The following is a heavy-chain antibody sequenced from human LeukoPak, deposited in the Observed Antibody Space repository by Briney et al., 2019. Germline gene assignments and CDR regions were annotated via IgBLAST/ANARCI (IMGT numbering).Heavy chain of an antibody. D-gene: IGHD3-10*01. CDR3: ARDRSRSTPWFGERDYYYYGIDV. CDR2: ISSSGSTI. CDR1: GFTFSDYY. Sequence: PGGSLRLSCAASGFTFSDYYMSWIRQAPGKGLEWVSYISSSGSTIYYADSVKGRFTISRDNAKNSLYLQMNSLRAEDTAVYYCARDRSRSTPWFGERDYYYYGIDVWGQGTTVTVSS. J-gene: IGHJ6*02. V-gene: IGHV3-11*01.